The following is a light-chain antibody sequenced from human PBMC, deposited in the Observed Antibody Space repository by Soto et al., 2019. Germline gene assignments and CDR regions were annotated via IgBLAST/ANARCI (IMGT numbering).Light chain of an antibody. CDR1: QSISRY. CDR3: QQRSTWPPIT. CDR2: DAS. Sequence: EIVLTQSPAPLSFSPGERATPSCKASQSISRYLAWYQQKPGQAPRLLIYDASNRATGIPARFSGSGSGTDFTLTISSLEPEDFAVYYCQQRSTWPPITFGQGTRLEIK. J-gene: IGKJ5*01. V-gene: IGKV3-11*01.